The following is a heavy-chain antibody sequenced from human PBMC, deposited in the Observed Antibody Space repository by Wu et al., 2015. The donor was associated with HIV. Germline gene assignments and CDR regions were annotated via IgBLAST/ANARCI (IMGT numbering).Heavy chain of an antibody. Sequence: QVQPVQSGAEVKKPGASVKVSCKASGYTFTGYYMHWVRQAPGQGLEWMGWINPNSGGTNYAQKFQGRVTMTRDTSISTAYMELSRLRSDDTAVYYCARWGDKENTAMVTFDYWGQGTLVTVSS. V-gene: IGHV1-2*02. J-gene: IGHJ4*02. CDR3: ARWGDKENTAMVTFDY. CDR1: GYTFTGYY. D-gene: IGHD5-18*01. CDR2: INPNSGGT.